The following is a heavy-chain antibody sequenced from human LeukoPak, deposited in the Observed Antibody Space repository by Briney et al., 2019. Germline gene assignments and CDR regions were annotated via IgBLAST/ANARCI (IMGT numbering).Heavy chain of an antibody. CDR3: ARPYCSSTSCYNRLDY. V-gene: IGHV5-51*01. J-gene: IGHJ4*02. Sequence: PGESLKISCKGSGYSFTSYWIGWVRQMPGKGLEWMGIIYPGDSDTRYSPSFQGQVTISADKSISTAYLQWSSLKASDTAMYYCARPYCSSTSCYNRLDYWGQGTLVTVSS. D-gene: IGHD2-2*02. CDR1: GYSFTSYW. CDR2: IYPGDSDT.